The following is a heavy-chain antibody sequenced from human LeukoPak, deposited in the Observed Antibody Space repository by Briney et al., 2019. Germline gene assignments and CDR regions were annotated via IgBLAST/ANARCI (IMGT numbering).Heavy chain of an antibody. D-gene: IGHD3-22*01. J-gene: IGHJ4*02. CDR3: ARQAITMIVGGVFDY. CDR1: GGSLSSSSYY. CDR2: IYYSGSN. Sequence: PSETLSLTCTVSGGSLSSSSYYWGSVRQPPGRGLEWVGSIYYSGSNYYNPSLKSRVTISVDTSKNQFSPRRSSVTAADTAVYYCARQAITMIVGGVFDYWGQGTLVTVSS. V-gene: IGHV4-39*01.